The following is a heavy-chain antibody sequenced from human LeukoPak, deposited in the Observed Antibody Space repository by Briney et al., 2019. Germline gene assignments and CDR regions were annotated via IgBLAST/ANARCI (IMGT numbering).Heavy chain of an antibody. D-gene: IGHD3-10*01. CDR2: ISSSSSYI. J-gene: IGHJ4*02. CDR3: ARDLVYWGSGSPFDY. V-gene: IGHV3-21*01. Sequence: GGSLRLSCAASGFTFSSYSMNWVRQAPGKGLEWVSSISSSSSYIYYADSVKGRFTISRDNAKNSLYLQMNSLRAEDTAVYYCARDLVYWGSGSPFDYWGQETLVTVSS. CDR1: GFTFSSYS.